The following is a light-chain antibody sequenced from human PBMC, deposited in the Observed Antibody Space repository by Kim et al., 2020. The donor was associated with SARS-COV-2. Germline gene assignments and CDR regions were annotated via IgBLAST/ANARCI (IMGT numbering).Light chain of an antibody. CDR2: SNN. J-gene: IGLJ3*02. V-gene: IGLV1-44*01. CDR3: AAWDDSLNGWV. Sequence: GQMVTISCSGSSSNIGSNTVNWYQQHPGTAPKHLIYSNNQRPSGVPDRFSGSKSGTSASLAISGLQSEDEADYYCAAWDDSLNGWVFGGGTQLTVL. CDR1: SSNIGSNT.